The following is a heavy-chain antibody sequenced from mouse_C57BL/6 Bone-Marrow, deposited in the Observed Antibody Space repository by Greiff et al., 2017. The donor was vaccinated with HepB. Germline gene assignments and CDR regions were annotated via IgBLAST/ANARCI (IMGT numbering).Heavy chain of an antibody. CDR3: ARSGYYGSTPFAY. J-gene: IGHJ3*01. CDR1: GYTFTDYY. D-gene: IGHD1-1*01. V-gene: IGHV1-76*01. CDR2: IYPGSGNT. Sequence: VKLMESGAELVRPGASVKLSCKASGYTFTDYYINWVKQRPGQGLEWIARIYPGSGNTYYNEKFKGKATLTAEKSSSTAYMQLSSLTSEDSAVYFCARSGYYGSTPFAYWGQGTLVTVSA.